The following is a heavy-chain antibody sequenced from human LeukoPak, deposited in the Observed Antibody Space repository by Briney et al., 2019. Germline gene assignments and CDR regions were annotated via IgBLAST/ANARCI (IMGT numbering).Heavy chain of an antibody. V-gene: IGHV1-46*01. CDR1: GYTFTSYY. J-gene: IGHJ3*02. CDR3: ARLGHYYDSRDAFDI. D-gene: IGHD3-22*01. CDR2: INPSGGST. Sequence: VASVKVSCKASGYTFTSYYMHWVRQAPGQGLEWMGIINPSGGSTSYAQKFQGRVTMTRDTSTSTVYMELSSLRSEDTAVYYCARLGHYYDSRDAFDIWGQGTMVTVSS.